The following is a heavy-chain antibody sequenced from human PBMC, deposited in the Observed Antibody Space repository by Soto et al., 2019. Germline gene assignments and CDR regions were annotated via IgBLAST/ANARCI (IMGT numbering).Heavy chain of an antibody. J-gene: IGHJ4*02. CDR1: GYTLTELS. Sequence: GASVKVSCKVSGYTLTELSMHRVRQAPGKGLEWMGGFDPEDGETIYAQKFQGRVTMTEDTSTDTAYMELSSLRSEDTAVYYCAAIVGRGSYPKPDYFDYWGQGTLVTVS. CDR3: AAIVGRGSYPKPDYFDY. D-gene: IGHD1-26*01. CDR2: FDPEDGET. V-gene: IGHV1-24*01.